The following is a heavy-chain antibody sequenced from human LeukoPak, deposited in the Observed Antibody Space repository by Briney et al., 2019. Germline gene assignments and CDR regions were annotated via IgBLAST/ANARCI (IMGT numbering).Heavy chain of an antibody. J-gene: IGHJ4*02. Sequence: AGGSLRLSCAASGFTVSSNYMSWVRQAPGKGLEWVSVIYSGGSTYYADSVKGRFTISRDNSKNTLYLQMNSLRAEDTAVYYCARASHYYYDSSGLEHFDYWGQGTLVTVSS. V-gene: IGHV3-66*02. CDR2: IYSGGST. CDR1: GFTVSSNY. D-gene: IGHD3-22*01. CDR3: ARASHYYYDSSGLEHFDY.